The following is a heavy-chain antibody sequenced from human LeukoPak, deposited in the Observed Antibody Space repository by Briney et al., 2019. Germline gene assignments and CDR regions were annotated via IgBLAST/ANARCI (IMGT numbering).Heavy chain of an antibody. CDR3: ARGEATVVTAPSYYYYYYMDV. CDR2: IYTSGST. V-gene: IGHV4-4*07. Sequence: PSETLSLTCTVSGGSISSYYWSWIRQPAGKGLEWIGRIYTSGSTNYNPSLKSRVTISVDTSKNQFSLKLSSVTAADTAVYYCARGEATVVTAPSYYYYYYMDVWGKGTTVTVSS. J-gene: IGHJ6*03. D-gene: IGHD4-23*01. CDR1: GGSISSYY.